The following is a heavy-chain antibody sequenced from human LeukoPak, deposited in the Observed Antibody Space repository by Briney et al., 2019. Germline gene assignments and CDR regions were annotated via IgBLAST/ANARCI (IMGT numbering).Heavy chain of an antibody. D-gene: IGHD3-9*01. CDR1: GYTFTSYG. CDR3: ARIHYDILTGYYPSDY. J-gene: IGHJ4*02. Sequence: GASVKVSCKASGYTFTSYGISWVRQAPGQGLEWMGWISAYNGNTNYAQKLQGRVTMTTDTSTSTAYMELRSLRSDDTAVYYCARIHYDILTGYYPSDYWGQGTLVTVSS. CDR2: ISAYNGNT. V-gene: IGHV1-18*01.